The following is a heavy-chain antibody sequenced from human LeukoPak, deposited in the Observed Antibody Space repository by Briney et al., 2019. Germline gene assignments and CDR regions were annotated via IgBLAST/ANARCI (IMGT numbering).Heavy chain of an antibody. CDR2: ISVYNGNT. J-gene: IGHJ4*02. V-gene: IGHV1-18*01. Sequence: ASVKVSCKASGYTFTNYGISWVRQAPGQGLEWMGWISVYNGNTNYAQKVQGRVTMTTDTSTSTAYMELRSLRPDDTAMYYCAREWYYYTSGSYSHCDYWGQGTLVTVSS. CDR3: AREWYYYTSGSYSHCDY. CDR1: GYTFTNYG. D-gene: IGHD3-10*01.